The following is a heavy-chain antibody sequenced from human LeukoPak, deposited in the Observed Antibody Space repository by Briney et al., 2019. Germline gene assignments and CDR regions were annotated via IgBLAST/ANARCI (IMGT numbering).Heavy chain of an antibody. V-gene: IGHV3-7*01. CDR3: ASEEGVYYDSSGYGDY. Sequence: GGSLRLSSAASGFTFSSYWMSWVRQAPGKGLEWVANIKQDGSEKYYVDSVKGRFTISRDNAENSLYLQMNSLRAEDTAVYYCASEEGVYYDSSGYGDYWGQGTLVTVSS. CDR1: GFTFSSYW. CDR2: IKQDGSEK. J-gene: IGHJ4*02. D-gene: IGHD3-22*01.